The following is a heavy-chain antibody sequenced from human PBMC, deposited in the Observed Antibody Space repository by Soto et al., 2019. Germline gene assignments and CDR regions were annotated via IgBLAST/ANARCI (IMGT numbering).Heavy chain of an antibody. CDR3: PRTDYGTAYFYL. CDR1: GDSISRGNRC. D-gene: IGHD3-10*01. Sequence: PSETLSLTCTVAGDSISRGNRCWSWIRHPPGKGLEWIGYIFASGTAYYNPSLKSRLTISVDTSKNQFSLKLSSVTAADTALYYCPRTDYGTAYFYLWGQGSLGTVS. CDR2: IFASGTA. V-gene: IGHV4-30-4*01. J-gene: IGHJ5*02.